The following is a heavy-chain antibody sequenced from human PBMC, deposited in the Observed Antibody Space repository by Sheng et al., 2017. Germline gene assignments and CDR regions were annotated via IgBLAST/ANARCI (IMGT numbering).Heavy chain of an antibody. J-gene: IGHJ6*02. CDR3: AKRIAVAGAGDYYYYGMDV. CDR1: GFTFSSYA. V-gene: IGHV3-23*04. D-gene: IGHD6-19*01. CDR2: ISGSGGST. Sequence: EVQLVESGGGLVQPGGSLRLSCAASGFTFSSYAMSWVRQAPGKGLEWVSAISGSGGSTYYADSVKGRFTISRDNSKNTLYLQMNSLRAEDTAVYYCAKRIAVAGAGDYYYYGMDVWGQGTTVTVSS.